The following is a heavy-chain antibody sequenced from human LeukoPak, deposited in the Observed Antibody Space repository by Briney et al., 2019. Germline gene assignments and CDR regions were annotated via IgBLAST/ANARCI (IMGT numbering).Heavy chain of an antibody. Sequence: GRSPRLSCAASGFTFSSYGMHWVRQAPGKGLEWVAVIWYDGSNKYYVDSVQGRFTISRDNSKNTLYLQMSSLRAEDTAVYYCARGDYYDCSGYYFPDAFDIWGQGTMVTVSS. V-gene: IGHV3-33*01. CDR3: ARGDYYDCSGYYFPDAFDI. CDR2: IWYDGSNK. CDR1: GFTFSSYG. D-gene: IGHD3-22*01. J-gene: IGHJ3*02.